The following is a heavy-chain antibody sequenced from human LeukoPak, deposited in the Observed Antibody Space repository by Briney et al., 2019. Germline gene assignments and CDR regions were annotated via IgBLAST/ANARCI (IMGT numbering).Heavy chain of an antibody. CDR1: GFTFTNFW. J-gene: IGHJ4*02. CDR3: AGRDSARNPWAY. V-gene: IGHV3-7*01. Sequence: GGSLRLSCAASGFTFTNFWMNWIRRAPGRGLEWVANIRPDGSEQFYVDSVKGRFTISRDNAKNSVYLHMNSLRADDTAVYYCAGRDSARNPWAYWGQGTLVTVST. D-gene: IGHD4-11*01. CDR2: IRPDGSEQ.